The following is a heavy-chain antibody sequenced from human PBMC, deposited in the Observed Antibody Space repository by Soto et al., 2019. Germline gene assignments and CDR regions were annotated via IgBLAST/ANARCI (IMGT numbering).Heavy chain of an antibody. Sequence: SETLSLTCTVSSGSINSHFWSWIRQPAGKGLEWIGHIYKSGTTTYNPSLKCRVTMSVDPPKNRFSLKLSSVTAADTAVYYCARINGGSPDFWGQGTLVTVSS. CDR1: SGSINSHF. V-gene: IGHV4-4*07. D-gene: IGHD2-15*01. CDR2: IYKSGTT. J-gene: IGHJ4*02. CDR3: ARINGGSPDF.